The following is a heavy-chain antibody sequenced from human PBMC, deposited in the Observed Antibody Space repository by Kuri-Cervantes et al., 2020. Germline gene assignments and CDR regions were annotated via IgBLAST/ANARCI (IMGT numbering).Heavy chain of an antibody. J-gene: IGHJ3*02. CDR2: IIPIFGTA. D-gene: IGHD6-19*01. V-gene: IGHV1-69*05. CDR3: ESSRRRGSGWSSAFDI. Sequence: SVKVSCKASGGTFSSYAISWVRQAPGQGLEWMGGIIPIFGTANYAQKLQGRVTMTTDTSTSTAYMGLRSLRSDDTDVYYCESSRRRGSGWSSAFDIWGQGTMVTVSS. CDR1: GGTFSSYA.